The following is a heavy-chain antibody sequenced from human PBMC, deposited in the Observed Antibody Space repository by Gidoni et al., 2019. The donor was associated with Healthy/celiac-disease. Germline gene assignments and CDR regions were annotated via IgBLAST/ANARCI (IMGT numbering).Heavy chain of an antibody. Sequence: VQLVESWGGWVQPGGSGRLSCSASAFPFSSYAMHWVRQAQGKGLEYVSAISSNGGSTYYANSVKGRFTISRDNSKNTLYLQMGSLRAEDMAVYYCARETPVTGTTDYWGQGTLVTVSS. J-gene: IGHJ4*02. CDR1: AFPFSSYA. V-gene: IGHV3-64*01. CDR3: ARETPVTGTTDY. CDR2: ISSNGGST. D-gene: IGHD1-7*01.